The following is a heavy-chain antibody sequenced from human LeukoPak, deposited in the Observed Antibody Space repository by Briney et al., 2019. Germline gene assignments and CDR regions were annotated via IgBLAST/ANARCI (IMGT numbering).Heavy chain of an antibody. V-gene: IGHV4-59*08. CDR1: SGSVTGYF. D-gene: IGHD3-3*01. CDR3: ARQVSFGVVIHNWFDP. CDR2: VFHSGGT. Sequence: SETLSLTCTVSSGSVTGYFWSWIRQPPGKGLEWIGYVFHSGGTLYNPSLQSRVTISVDTSISTAYLQWSSLKASDTAMYYCARQVSFGVVIHNWFDPWGQGTLVTVSS. J-gene: IGHJ5*02.